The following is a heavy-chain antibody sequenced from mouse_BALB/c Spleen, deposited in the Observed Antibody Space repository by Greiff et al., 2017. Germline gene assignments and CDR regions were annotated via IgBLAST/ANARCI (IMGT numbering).Heavy chain of an antibody. CDR2: ISDGGSYT. Sequence: EVQGVESGGGLVKPGGSLKLSCAASGFTFSDYYMYWVRQTPEKRLEWVATISDGGSYTYYPDSVKGRFTISRDNAKNNLYLQMSSLKSEDTAMYYCARAPYYGSSSYAMDYWGQGTSVTVSS. CDR3: ARAPYYGSSSYAMDY. CDR1: GFTFSDYY. V-gene: IGHV5-4*02. D-gene: IGHD1-1*01. J-gene: IGHJ4*01.